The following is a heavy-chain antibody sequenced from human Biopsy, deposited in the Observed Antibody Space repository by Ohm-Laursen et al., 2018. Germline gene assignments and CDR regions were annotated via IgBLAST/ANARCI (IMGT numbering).Heavy chain of an antibody. D-gene: IGHD6-19*01. Sequence: SDTLSLTCNVSGGSIRGSTYYWSWTRQPPGKGLEWIGYVSYSGNADYNPSLKSRVTISLDKSTNQLSLKLRSVTAADTAVYYCARDGGHSGWYEGGMDVWGQGTTVTVSS. CDR3: ARDGGHSGWYEGGMDV. V-gene: IGHV4-61*01. CDR1: GGSIRGSTYY. CDR2: VSYSGNA. J-gene: IGHJ6*02.